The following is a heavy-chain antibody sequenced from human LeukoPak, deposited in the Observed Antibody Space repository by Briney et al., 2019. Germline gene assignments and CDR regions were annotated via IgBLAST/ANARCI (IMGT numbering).Heavy chain of an antibody. Sequence: SETLSLTCTVSGGSISSSSYYWSWIRQPPGKGLEWIGYIYYSGSTSYNPSLKSRVTISVDTSKNQFSLKLRSVTAADTAVYYCARVQFAYIYGLFDYWGQGTLVTVSS. D-gene: IGHD5-18*01. V-gene: IGHV4-61*01. CDR1: GGSISSSSYY. CDR3: ARVQFAYIYGLFDY. CDR2: IYYSGST. J-gene: IGHJ4*02.